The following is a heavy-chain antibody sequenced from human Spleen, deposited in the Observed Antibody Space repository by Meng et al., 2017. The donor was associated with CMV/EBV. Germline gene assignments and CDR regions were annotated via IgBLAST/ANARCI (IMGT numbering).Heavy chain of an antibody. J-gene: IGHJ4*02. CDR1: GFTFASYV. V-gene: IGHV3-23*01. CDR3: TKAQYYDFWSDY. D-gene: IGHD3-3*01. CDR2: ISGSGGGT. Sequence: LSLTCAASGFTFASYVMGWVRQAPGKGLEWVSAISGSGGGTYYADSVKGRFTISRDNSKKTLNLQMNSLRVGDTAVYYCTKAQYYDFWSDYWGQGTLVTVSS.